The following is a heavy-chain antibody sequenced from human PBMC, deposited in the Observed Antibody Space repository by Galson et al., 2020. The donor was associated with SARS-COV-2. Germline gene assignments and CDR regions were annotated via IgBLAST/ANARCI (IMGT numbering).Heavy chain of an antibody. D-gene: IGHD3-16*01. CDR3: AREGNYVGWFDP. Sequence: GGSLRLSCAASGFTVSSNYMSWVRQAPGKGLEWVSVIYSGGSTYYADSVKGRFIISRDNSKNTLYLQMNSLRAEDTAVYYCAREGNYVGWFDPWGQGTLVTVSS. CDR2: IYSGGST. V-gene: IGHV3-53*01. CDR1: GFTVSSNY. J-gene: IGHJ5*02.